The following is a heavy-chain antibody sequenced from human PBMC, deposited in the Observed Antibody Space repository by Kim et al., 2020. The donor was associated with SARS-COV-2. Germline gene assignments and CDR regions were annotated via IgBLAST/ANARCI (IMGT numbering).Heavy chain of an antibody. CDR1: GYTFTSYY. J-gene: IGHJ5*02. CDR2: INPSGGST. Sequence: ASVKVSCKASGYTFTSYYMHWVRQAPGQGLEWMGIINPSGGSTSYAQKFQGRVTMTRDTSTSTVYMELSSLRSEDTAVYYCARVAVVVTGEARIGNWFDPWGQGTLVTVSS. V-gene: IGHV1-46*01. D-gene: IGHD2-21*02. CDR3: ARVAVVVTGEARIGNWFDP.